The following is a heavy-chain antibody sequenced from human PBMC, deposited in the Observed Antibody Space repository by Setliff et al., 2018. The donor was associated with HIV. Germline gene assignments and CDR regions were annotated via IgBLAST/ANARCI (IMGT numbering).Heavy chain of an antibody. V-gene: IGHV1-69*05. CDR2: IIPISGTV. CDR1: GYNFTNYA. Sequence: SVKVSCKASGYNFTNYAISWVRQAPGQGLEWMGGIIPISGTVNYAQKFWGRVTITTHESTSTAYMELSSLRSEDTAVYYCASAGAWQRNALDIWGQGTMVTVSS. CDR3: ASAGAWQRNALDI. D-gene: IGHD5-12*01. J-gene: IGHJ3*02.